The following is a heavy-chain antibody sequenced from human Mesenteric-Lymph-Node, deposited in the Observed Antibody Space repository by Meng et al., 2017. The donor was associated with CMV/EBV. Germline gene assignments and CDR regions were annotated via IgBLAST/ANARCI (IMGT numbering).Heavy chain of an antibody. CDR2: IYHRVIT. D-gene: IGHD3-10*01. J-gene: IGHJ5*01. CDR3: ARDGRGYFGAGSFSWFDS. V-gene: IGHV4-4*02. Sequence: SISIRNWWSWVPQTPGKGLEWLAEIYHRVITNYHPSLKSRVTISVDISKNQFSLRLTSVTAADTAVYYCARDGRGYFGAGSFSWFDSWGQGTLVTVSS. CDR1: SISIRNW.